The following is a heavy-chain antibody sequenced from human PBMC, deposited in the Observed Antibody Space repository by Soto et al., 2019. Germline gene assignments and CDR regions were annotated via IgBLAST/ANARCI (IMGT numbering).Heavy chain of an antibody. Sequence: PSETLSLTCTVSGGSISSYYWSWIRQPPGKGLEWIGYIYYSVSTNYNPSLKSRVTISVDTSKNQFSLKLSSVTAADTAVYYCARDGWSIAARNYYGMNVWGQGTTVTVSS. CDR3: ARDGWSIAARNYYGMNV. CDR1: GGSISSYY. D-gene: IGHD6-6*01. CDR2: IYYSVST. J-gene: IGHJ6*02. V-gene: IGHV4-59*01.